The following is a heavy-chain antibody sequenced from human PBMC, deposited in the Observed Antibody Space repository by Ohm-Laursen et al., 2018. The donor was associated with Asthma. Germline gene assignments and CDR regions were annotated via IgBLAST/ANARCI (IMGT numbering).Heavy chain of an antibody. CDR3: AKDSVPPFYYYYYYGMDV. Sequence: SLRLSCAASGFTFRSYAMHWVRQAPGKGLEWVAVGGSYYDGGLKYYADSVNGRFTVSRDDSKNTLYLQMNSLRAEDTAVYYCAKDSVPPFYYYYYYGMDVWGQGTTVTVSS. CDR2: GGSYYDGGLK. D-gene: IGHD3-16*01. CDR1: GFTFRSYA. V-gene: IGHV3-30-3*01. J-gene: IGHJ6*02.